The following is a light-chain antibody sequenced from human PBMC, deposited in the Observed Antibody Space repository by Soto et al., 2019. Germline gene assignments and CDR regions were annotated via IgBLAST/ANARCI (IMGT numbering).Light chain of an antibody. V-gene: IGLV2-14*01. CDR2: EVN. CDR1: SSDVGGYNY. J-gene: IGLJ1*01. CDR3: TSYKSRNTYF. Sequence: QSALTQPASVSASPGQSITISCTGTSSDVGGYNYVSWYQQHPGKAPKLIIYEVNNRPSGVSNRFSGSKSGNTASLTISGLQPEDEADYYCTSYKSRNTYFFGSGTKVTVL.